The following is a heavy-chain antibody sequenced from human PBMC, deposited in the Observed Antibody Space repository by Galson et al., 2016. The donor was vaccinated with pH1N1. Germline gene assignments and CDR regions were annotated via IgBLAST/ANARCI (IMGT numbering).Heavy chain of an antibody. V-gene: IGHV3-23*01. CDR2: ISSTGGET. Sequence: SLRLSCAASGFTVSSFAMNWVRQGPGKGLEWVSSISSTGGETYYADSVKGRFTISRDNSRNTLYLQVNSLRAEDTAVYFCAKTTTHDLWDYYGMDVWGHGPAVTVS. CDR1: GFTVSSFA. CDR3: AKTTTHDLWDYYGMDV. D-gene: IGHD1-1*01. J-gene: IGHJ6*02.